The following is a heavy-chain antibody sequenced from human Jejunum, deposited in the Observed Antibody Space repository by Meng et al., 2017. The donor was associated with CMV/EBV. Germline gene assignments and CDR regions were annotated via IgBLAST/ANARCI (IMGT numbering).Heavy chain of an antibody. V-gene: IGHV3-33*06. CDR1: TFSSYG. CDR2: IWYDGSNK. Sequence: TFSSYGMHWVRQAPGKGLEWVAVIWYDGSNKYYADSVKGRFTISRDNSKNTLYLQMNSLRAEDTAVYYCAKGLYYYDSSGYPVDYWGQGTLVTVSS. CDR3: AKGLYYYDSSGYPVDY. D-gene: IGHD3-22*01. J-gene: IGHJ4*02.